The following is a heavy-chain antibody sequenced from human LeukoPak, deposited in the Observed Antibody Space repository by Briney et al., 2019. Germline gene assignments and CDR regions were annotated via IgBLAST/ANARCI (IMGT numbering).Heavy chain of an antibody. CDR2: IIPIFGTA. CDR3: ARQGLGAGYYYYMDV. D-gene: IGHD3-10*01. Sequence: ASVKVSCKASGGTFSSYAISWVRQAPGQGLEWMGGIIPIFGTANYAQKFQGRVTITTDESTSTAYMELSSLRSEDTAVYYCARQGLGAGYYYYMDVWGKGTTVTVSS. J-gene: IGHJ6*03. V-gene: IGHV1-69*05. CDR1: GGTFSSYA.